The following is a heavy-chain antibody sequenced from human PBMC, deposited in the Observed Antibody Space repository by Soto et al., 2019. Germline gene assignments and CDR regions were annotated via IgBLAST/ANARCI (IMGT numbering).Heavy chain of an antibody. CDR1: GFTVSSNY. Sequence: EVQLVESGGGLVQPGGSLRLSCAASGFTVSSNYMSWVRQAPGKGLEWVSVIYSGGSTYYADSVKGRFTISRHNSKNTLYLQMNSLRAEDTAVYYCARGWGRVGLTGTPLMFDYWGQGTLVTVSS. J-gene: IGHJ4*02. D-gene: IGHD1-7*01. V-gene: IGHV3-53*04. CDR3: ARGWGRVGLTGTPLMFDY. CDR2: IYSGGST.